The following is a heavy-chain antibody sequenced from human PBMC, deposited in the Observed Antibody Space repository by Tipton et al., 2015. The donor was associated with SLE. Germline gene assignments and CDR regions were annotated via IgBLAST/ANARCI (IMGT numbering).Heavy chain of an antibody. CDR3: ARHGSYWDEIDY. CDR2: IYYSGST. J-gene: IGHJ4*02. CDR1: GGSISSSSYY. V-gene: IGHV4-39*01. D-gene: IGHD1-26*01. Sequence: TLSLTCTVSGGSISSSSYYWGWIRQPPGKGLEWIGSIYYSGSTYYNPSLKSRVTISVDTSKNQFSLKLSSVTAADTAVYYCARHGSYWDEIDYWGQGTLVTVSS.